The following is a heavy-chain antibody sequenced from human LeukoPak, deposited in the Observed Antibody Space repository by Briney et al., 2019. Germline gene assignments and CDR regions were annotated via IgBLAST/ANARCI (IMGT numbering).Heavy chain of an antibody. Sequence: SETLSLTCTVSGDSISSSDYYWGWIRQPPGKGLGWIGTISYSGSTYYNPSLQSRVTISVDTSKNQFSLGLSSVTAADTAVYYCARGSRRLADFHYWGQGTLVTVSS. CDR3: ARGSRRLADFHY. J-gene: IGHJ4*02. CDR2: ISYSGST. D-gene: IGHD1-26*01. V-gene: IGHV4-39*01. CDR1: GDSISSSDYY.